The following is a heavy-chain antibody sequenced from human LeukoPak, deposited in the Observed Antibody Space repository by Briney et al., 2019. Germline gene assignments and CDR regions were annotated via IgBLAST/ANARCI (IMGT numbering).Heavy chain of an antibody. CDR2: VSFDGSNK. Sequence: PGKSLRLSCAASGFTFNTYAIHWVRQAPGKGLEWVAVVSFDGSNKYYADSVKGRFTISRDTSKKTLYLQMNSLRAEDTAVYYCAKGRSSSWYSGHYFDYWGQGTLVTVSS. V-gene: IGHV3-30*04. D-gene: IGHD6-13*01. J-gene: IGHJ4*02. CDR1: GFTFNTYA. CDR3: AKGRSSSWYSGHYFDY.